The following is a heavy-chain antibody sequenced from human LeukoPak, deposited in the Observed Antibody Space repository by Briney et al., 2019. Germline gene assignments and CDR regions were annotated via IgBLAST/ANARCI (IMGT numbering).Heavy chain of an antibody. J-gene: IGHJ3*02. V-gene: IGHV1-18*01. Sequence: GASVKVSCKASGYTFTSYGISWVRQAPGQGLEWMGWISAYNGNTNCAQKLQGRVTMTTDTSTSTAYMELRSLRSDDTAVYYCARLYCSGGSCYSVLYAFDIWGQGTMVTVSS. D-gene: IGHD2-15*01. CDR1: GYTFTSYG. CDR2: ISAYNGNT. CDR3: ARLYCSGGSCYSVLYAFDI.